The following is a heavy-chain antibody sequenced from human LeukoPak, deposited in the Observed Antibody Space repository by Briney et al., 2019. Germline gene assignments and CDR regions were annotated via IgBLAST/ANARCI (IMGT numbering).Heavy chain of an antibody. Sequence: ASVKVSCKASGYTFTGYYMHWVRQAPGQGLEWMGWINPNSGGTNYAQKFQGRVTMTRDTSISTAYMELSRLRSDDTAVYYCARVRPEYSSSWNDYWGQGTLVTVSS. CDR2: INPNSGGT. D-gene: IGHD6-13*01. CDR3: ARVRPEYSSSWNDY. V-gene: IGHV1-2*02. CDR1: GYTFTGYY. J-gene: IGHJ4*02.